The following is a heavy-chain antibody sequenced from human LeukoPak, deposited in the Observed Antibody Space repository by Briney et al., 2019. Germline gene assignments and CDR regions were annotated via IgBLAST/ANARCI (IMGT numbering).Heavy chain of an antibody. CDR3: ARGGGEFDP. CDR1: GFTFTNHW. Sequence: PGGSLRLSCAASGFTFTNHWMSWVRQAPGKGLEWVANINQGGSEKNYVDSVKGRFTISRDNAKKSLYLQMNTLRAEDTAVYYCARGGGEFDPWGQGTLVTVSS. V-gene: IGHV3-7*01. J-gene: IGHJ5*02. CDR2: INQGGSEK. D-gene: IGHD7-27*01.